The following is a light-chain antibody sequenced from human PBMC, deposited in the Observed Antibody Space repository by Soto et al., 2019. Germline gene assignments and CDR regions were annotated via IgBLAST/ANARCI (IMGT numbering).Light chain of an antibody. CDR3: GTWDSSLSTWV. V-gene: IGLV1-51*01. CDR2: DNN. CDR1: TSNIGINY. Sequence: QSVLTQPPSVSAAPGQKVTISCSGITSNIGINYVSWYQQVPGTAPKLLIYDNNKRPSGIPDRFSGSKSGTSATLGITGLQTGDEADYYCGTWDSSLSTWVFGGGTQLT. J-gene: IGLJ3*02.